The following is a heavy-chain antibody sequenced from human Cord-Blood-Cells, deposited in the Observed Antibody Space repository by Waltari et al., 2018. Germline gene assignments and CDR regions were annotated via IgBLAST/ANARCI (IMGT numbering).Heavy chain of an antibody. D-gene: IGHD3-10*01. V-gene: IGHV4-4*07. J-gene: IGHJ4*02. CDR1: GGPTSSYY. CDR2: SYTSGST. CDR3: ARETHGGDY. Sequence: QMQLQDPGPGLAQPSETLPPTCTVSGGPTSSYYWSWIRQPAGKGLEWIGRSYTSGSTNYNPSLKSRVTMSVDTSKNQFSLKLSSVTAADTAVYYCARETHGGDYWGQGTLVTVSS.